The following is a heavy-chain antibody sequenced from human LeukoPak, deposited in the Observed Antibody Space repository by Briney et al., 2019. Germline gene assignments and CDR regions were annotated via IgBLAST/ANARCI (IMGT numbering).Heavy chain of an antibody. CDR3: ARGLARYYDSSGPQGY. CDR2: TRNKANSYTT. Sequence: PGGSLRLSCAASGFTFSDHYMDWVRQAPGKGLEWVGRTRNKANSYTTEYAASVKGRFTISRDDSKNSLYLQMNSLKTEDTAVYYCARGLARYYDSSGPQGYWGQGTLVTVSS. J-gene: IGHJ4*02. CDR1: GFTFSDHY. D-gene: IGHD3-22*01. V-gene: IGHV3-72*01.